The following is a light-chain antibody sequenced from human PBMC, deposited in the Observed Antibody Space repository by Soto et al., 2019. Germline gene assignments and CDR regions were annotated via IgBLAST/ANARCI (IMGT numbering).Light chain of an antibody. V-gene: IGLV1-44*01. Sequence: QSVLTQPPSASATPGQRVTMSCSGSNIGSRSVYWYQHLPGTAPQLLIYSTELRPSGVPDRFSGSKSGTSASLAISGLQSEDEDNYYCATWDDCLNGWVFGGGTKVTVL. CDR1: SNIGSRS. CDR3: ATWDDCLNGWV. CDR2: STE. J-gene: IGLJ3*02.